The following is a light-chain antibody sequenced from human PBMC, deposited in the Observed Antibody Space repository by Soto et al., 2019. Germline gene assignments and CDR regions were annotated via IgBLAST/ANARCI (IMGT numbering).Light chain of an antibody. V-gene: IGLV2-23*01. CDR3: CSYAGSSIPYG. CDR2: EGS. Sequence: QSVLTQSASVSWSPGQSITISCTGTSSDVGSYNLVSWYQQHPGKGPKLMIYEGSKRPSGVSNRFSGSKSGNTASLAISGLQAEDEADYYCCSYAGSSIPYGFGTGTKVTVL. CDR1: SSDVGSYNL. J-gene: IGLJ1*01.